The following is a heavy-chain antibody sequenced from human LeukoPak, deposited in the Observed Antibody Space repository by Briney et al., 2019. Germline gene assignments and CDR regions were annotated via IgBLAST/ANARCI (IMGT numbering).Heavy chain of an antibody. J-gene: IGHJ4*02. Sequence: GGSLRLSCKGSAYRFANYWIGWVRQMPGKGLEWMGIIYPGDSDTRYSPSFEGQVTISADKSISTAYLQWSSLKASDSALYYCARLAGSYPGSPFDYWGQGTLVTVSS. V-gene: IGHV5-51*01. CDR3: ARLAGSYPGSPFDY. CDR1: AYRFANYW. CDR2: IYPGDSDT. D-gene: IGHD1-26*01.